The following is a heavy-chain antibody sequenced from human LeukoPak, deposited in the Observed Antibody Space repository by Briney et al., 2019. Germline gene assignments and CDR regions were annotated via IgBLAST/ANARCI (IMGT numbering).Heavy chain of an antibody. J-gene: IGHJ6*02. D-gene: IGHD3-10*01. CDR2: IRNDGAEI. CDR3: GRGHYGLDV. Sequence: GGSLRLSCVGSGFRFSDHWMSWVRQAPGKGLQWVAYIRNDGAEIYYVDSVKGRFTISRDNVGTSLYLQMDNLRVDDTAVYYCGRGHYGLDVWGQGTTVIVSS. CDR1: GFRFSDHW. V-gene: IGHV3-7*01.